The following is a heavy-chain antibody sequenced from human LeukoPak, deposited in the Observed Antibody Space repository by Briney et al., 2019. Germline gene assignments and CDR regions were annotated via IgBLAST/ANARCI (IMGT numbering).Heavy chain of an antibody. J-gene: IGHJ4*02. Sequence: GRSLRLSCAASGFTFSSYGMHWVRQAPGKGLEWVAVISYDGSNKFYADSVKGRFPISRDKSKNKLYLQMNSLRAEDTAVYYCAKGAGSGSYYNTRGFDYWGQGTLVTVSS. D-gene: IGHD3-10*01. CDR3: AKGAGSGSYYNTRGFDY. CDR2: ISYDGSNK. CDR1: GFTFSSYG. V-gene: IGHV3-30*18.